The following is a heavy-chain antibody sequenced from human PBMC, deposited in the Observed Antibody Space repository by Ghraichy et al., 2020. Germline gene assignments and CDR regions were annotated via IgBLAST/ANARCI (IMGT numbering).Heavy chain of an antibody. Sequence: GESLNISCAASGFTFSNNAMSWVRQAPGKGLEWVSAISGSGGRTDYADSVQGRFTISRDNSKNTLSLQMNSLRAEDSAVYYCAKGRSRYGSGTYNWGQGTLVTVSS. D-gene: IGHD3-10*01. CDR1: GFTFSNNA. CDR3: AKGRSRYGSGTYN. CDR2: ISGSGGRT. V-gene: IGHV3-23*01. J-gene: IGHJ4*02.